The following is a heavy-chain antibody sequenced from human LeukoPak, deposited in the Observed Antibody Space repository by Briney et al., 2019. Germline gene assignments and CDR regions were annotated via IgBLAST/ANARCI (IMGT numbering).Heavy chain of an antibody. CDR3: ARDYGQQLVLNWFDP. CDR1: GYTFTSYY. V-gene: IGHV1-46*01. J-gene: IGHJ5*02. Sequence: ASVRVSCKASGYTFTSYYMHWVRQAPGQGLEWMGRINPSGGSTSYAQKFQGRVTMTRDMSTSTVYMELSSLRAEATAVYCCARDYGQQLVLNWFDPWGQGTLVTVSS. D-gene: IGHD6-13*01. CDR2: INPSGGST.